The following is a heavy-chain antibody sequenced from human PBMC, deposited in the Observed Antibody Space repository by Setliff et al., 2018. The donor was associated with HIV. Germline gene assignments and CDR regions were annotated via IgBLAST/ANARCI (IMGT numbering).Heavy chain of an antibody. Sequence: GGSLRLSCAASGFTFSNAWMSWVRQAPGKGLEWVGRIKSKIDGGTTDYAAPVKGRFTISRDHATSALYLQMDSLRAEDTALYYCTRSHSTRDAFDIWGQGTMVTVSS. D-gene: IGHD2-2*01. V-gene: IGHV3-15*01. J-gene: IGHJ3*02. CDR2: IKSKIDGGTT. CDR1: GFTFSNAW. CDR3: TRSHSTRDAFDI.